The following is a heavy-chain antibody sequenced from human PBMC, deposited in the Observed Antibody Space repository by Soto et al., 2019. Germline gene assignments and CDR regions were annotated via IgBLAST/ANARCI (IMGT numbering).Heavy chain of an antibody. CDR1: GYTFTSYD. CDR3: ARNPATTGDFDY. D-gene: IGHD1-1*01. CDR2: MNPNNGDT. J-gene: IGHJ4*02. V-gene: IGHV1-8*01. Sequence: QVPLVQSGAEVEKPGASVKVSCKASGYTFTSYDINWVRQATGQGLEWLGWMNPNNGDTGYAQKFRGRVTLTRDTSISTAYMELSSLTSEDTAVYYCARNPATTGDFDYWGQGTQVTVSS.